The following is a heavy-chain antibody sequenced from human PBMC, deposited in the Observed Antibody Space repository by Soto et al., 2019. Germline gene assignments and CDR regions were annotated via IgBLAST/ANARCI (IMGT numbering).Heavy chain of an antibody. CDR1: GFTFSSYA. CDR2: ISGSGGST. D-gene: IGHD3-10*01. Sequence: GGSLRLSCAASGFTFSSYAMSWVRQAPGKGLEWVSAISGSGGSTYYADSVKGRFTISRDNSKNTLYLQMNSLRAEDTAVYYCEKAPYDSGSYTLFDYWGQGTLVTVSS. V-gene: IGHV3-23*01. J-gene: IGHJ4*02. CDR3: EKAPYDSGSYTLFDY.